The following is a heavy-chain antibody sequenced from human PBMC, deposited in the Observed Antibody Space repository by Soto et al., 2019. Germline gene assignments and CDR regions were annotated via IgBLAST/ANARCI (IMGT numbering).Heavy chain of an antibody. Sequence: SETLSLTCTVSGGSISSYYWSWIRQPAGKGLEWIGRIYTSGSTNYNPSLKSRVTISVDTSKNQFSLKLSSVSAADTALYYCARCSLVVVPAPGFDPWGRGTLVTVSS. J-gene: IGHJ5*02. CDR3: ARCSLVVVPAPGFDP. D-gene: IGHD2-2*01. CDR1: GGSISSYY. CDR2: IYTSGST. V-gene: IGHV4-4*07.